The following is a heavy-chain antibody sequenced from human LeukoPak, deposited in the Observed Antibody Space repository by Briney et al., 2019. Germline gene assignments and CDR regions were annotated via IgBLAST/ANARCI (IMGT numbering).Heavy chain of an antibody. CDR3: ATDGTWGSPFDY. V-gene: IGHV1-24*01. D-gene: IGHD3-16*01. J-gene: IGHJ4*02. Sequence: AASVKVSCKVSGYTLTELSMHWVRQAPGKGLGWMGGFDPEDGETIYAQKFQGRVTMTEDTSTDTAYMELSSLRSEDTAVYYCATDGTWGSPFDYWGQGTLVTVSS. CDR2: FDPEDGET. CDR1: GYTLTELS.